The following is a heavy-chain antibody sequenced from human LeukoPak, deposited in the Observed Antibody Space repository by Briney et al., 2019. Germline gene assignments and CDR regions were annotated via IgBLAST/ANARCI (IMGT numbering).Heavy chain of an antibody. CDR2: IWYDGSEK. CDR1: GFTFRNYA. CDR3: ARDSSRKFDF. V-gene: IGHV3-33*01. J-gene: IGHJ4*02. D-gene: IGHD6-6*01. Sequence: PGGSLRLSCAGSGFTFRNYAIHWVRQAPGKGLEWVAVIWYDGSEKNYAESVKGRLTLSRDNSKNTVYLQLDSLRAEDTAVYYCARDSSRKFDFWGQGTLVTVSS.